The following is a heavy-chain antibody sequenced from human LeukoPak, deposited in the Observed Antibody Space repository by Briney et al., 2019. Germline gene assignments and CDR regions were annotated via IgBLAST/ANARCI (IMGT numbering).Heavy chain of an antibody. CDR2: ISGSGGST. Sequence: GGSLRLSCAASGFTFSSYGMSWVRQAPGKGLEWVSAISGSGGSTYYADSVKDRFTISRDNSKNTLYLQMNSLRAEDTAVYYCAKDYSGPGAFDIWGQGTMVTVSS. CDR1: GFTFSSYG. D-gene: IGHD1-26*01. V-gene: IGHV3-23*01. J-gene: IGHJ3*02. CDR3: AKDYSGPGAFDI.